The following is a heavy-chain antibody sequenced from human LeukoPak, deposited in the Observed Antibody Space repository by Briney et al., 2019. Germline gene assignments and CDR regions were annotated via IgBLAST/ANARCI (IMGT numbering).Heavy chain of an antibody. CDR3: ARDSRRDGYSLDY. D-gene: IGHD5-24*01. Sequence: SETLSLTCAVYGGSFSGYYGRWIRQPPGKGLEWFGEIYHSGSTNYNPSLKSRVTISVDTSKNQFTLKLSSVTAADTAVYYCARDSRRDGYSLDYWGRGTLVTVSS. J-gene: IGHJ4*02. V-gene: IGHV4-34*01. CDR2: IYHSGST. CDR1: GGSFSGYY.